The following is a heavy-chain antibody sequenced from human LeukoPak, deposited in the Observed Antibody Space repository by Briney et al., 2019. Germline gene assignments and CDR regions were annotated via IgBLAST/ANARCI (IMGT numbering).Heavy chain of an antibody. CDR1: GGSFSGYY. D-gene: IGHD2-21*02. CDR3: ASGGDWAFDI. V-gene: IGHV4-34*01. J-gene: IGHJ3*02. Sequence: SETLSLTCAVYGGSFSGYYWSWIRQPPGKGLEWIGEINHSGSTNYNPSLKSRVTISVDTSKNQFSLKLSSVTAADTAVYYCASGGDWAFDIWGQGTMVTVSS. CDR2: INHSGST.